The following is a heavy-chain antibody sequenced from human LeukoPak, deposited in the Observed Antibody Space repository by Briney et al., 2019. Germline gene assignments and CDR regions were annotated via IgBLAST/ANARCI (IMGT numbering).Heavy chain of an antibody. CDR2: IYSDDTI. CDR1: GFTVSSKY. V-gene: IGHV3-66*01. CDR3: ARDMGDTGDY. D-gene: IGHD3-16*01. J-gene: IGHJ4*02. Sequence: GGSLRLSCAASGFTVSSKYMCWVRQAPGKGLEWVSIIYSDDTIYYADSVKGRFTISRDNSKNTLYLQMNSLRAEDTAIYYCARDMGDTGDYWGQGTLVTVSS.